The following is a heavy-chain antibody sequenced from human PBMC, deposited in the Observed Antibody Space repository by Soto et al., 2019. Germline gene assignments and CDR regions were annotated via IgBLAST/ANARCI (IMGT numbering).Heavy chain of an antibody. CDR2: ISGSGGST. D-gene: IGHD3-16*02. J-gene: IGHJ2*01. CDR3: AKDHGRYYDYVWGSYRYSWYFDL. CDR1: GFTFSSYA. V-gene: IGHV3-23*01. Sequence: EVQLLESGGGLVQPGGSLRLSCAASGFTFSSYAMSWVRQAPGKGLEWVSAISGSGGSTYYADSVKGRFTISRDNSKNTLYLQMNSLRAEDTAVYYCAKDHGRYYDYVWGSYRYSWYFDLWGRGTLVTVSS.